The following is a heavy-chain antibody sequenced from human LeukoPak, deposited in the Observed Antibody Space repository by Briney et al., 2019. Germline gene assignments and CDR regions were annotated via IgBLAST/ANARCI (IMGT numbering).Heavy chain of an antibody. D-gene: IGHD2-21*02. CDR2: IYYSGST. V-gene: IGHV4-59*08. CDR3: AATGPVVTAEWYFDL. CDR1: GGSISSYY. Sequence: PSETLSLTCIVSGGSISSYYWSWIRQPPGKGLEWIGYIYYSGSTNYNPSLKSRVTISVDTSKNQFSLKLSSVTAADTAVYYCAATGPVVTAEWYFDLWGRGTLVTVSS. J-gene: IGHJ2*01.